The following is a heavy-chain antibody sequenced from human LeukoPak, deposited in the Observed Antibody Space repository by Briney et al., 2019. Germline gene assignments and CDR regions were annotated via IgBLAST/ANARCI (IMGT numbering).Heavy chain of an antibody. V-gene: IGHV1-69*04. Sequence: PVASVKVSCKASGGTFSSYAISWVRQAPGQGLEWMGRIIPILGIANYAQKFQGRVTITADKSTSTAYMELRSLRSDDTAVYYCAREGLGELTLDYWGQGTLVTVSS. CDR1: GGTFSSYA. D-gene: IGHD3-16*01. J-gene: IGHJ4*02. CDR2: IIPILGIA. CDR3: AREGLGELTLDY.